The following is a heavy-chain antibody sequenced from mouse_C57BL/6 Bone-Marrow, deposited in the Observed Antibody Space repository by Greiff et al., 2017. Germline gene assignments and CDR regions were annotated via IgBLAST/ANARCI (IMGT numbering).Heavy chain of an antibody. CDR3: ARELIHY. CDR1: GYTFTSYW. CDR2: IDPSDSYT. V-gene: IGHV1-69*01. D-gene: IGHD1-3*01. J-gene: IGHJ4*01. Sequence: QVQLQQPGAELVMPGASVKLSCKASGYTFTSYWMHWVKQRPGQGLEWIGEIDPSDSYTNYNQKFKGKSTLTVDKSSSTAYMQLSSLTSEESAVYYCARELIHYWGQGTSVTVSS.